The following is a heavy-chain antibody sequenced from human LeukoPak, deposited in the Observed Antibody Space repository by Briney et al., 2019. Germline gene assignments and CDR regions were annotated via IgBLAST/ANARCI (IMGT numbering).Heavy chain of an antibody. CDR1: GDSISSYF. Sequence: SETLSLTCTVPGDSISSYFWSWIRQPAGKGLEWIGHIYYSGSTNYNPSLKSRVTISVDTSKNHFSLKVTSVTAADTAVYYCARVGPTDDYGDSHDAFDIWGQGTLVAVSS. CDR2: IYYSGST. D-gene: IGHD4-17*01. CDR3: ARVGPTDDYGDSHDAFDI. V-gene: IGHV4-59*01. J-gene: IGHJ3*02.